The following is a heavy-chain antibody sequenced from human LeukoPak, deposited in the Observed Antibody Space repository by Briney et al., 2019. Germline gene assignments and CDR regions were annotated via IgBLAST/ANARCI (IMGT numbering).Heavy chain of an antibody. CDR1: GFTFGGHT. V-gene: IGHV3-30*04. CDR3: ESSGWYEQFDY. Sequence: GRSLRLSCTTSGFTFGGHTMHWVRQAPGKGLEWVAVISYDGSNKYYADSVKGRFTISRDNSKNTLYLQMNSLRAEDTAVYYCESSGWYEQFDYWGQGTLVTVSS. D-gene: IGHD6-19*01. CDR2: ISYDGSNK. J-gene: IGHJ4*02.